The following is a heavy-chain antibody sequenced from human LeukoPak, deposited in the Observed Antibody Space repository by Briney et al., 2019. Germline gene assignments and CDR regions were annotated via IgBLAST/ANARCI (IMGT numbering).Heavy chain of an antibody. V-gene: IGHV1-46*01. CDR2: MHPSGVSI. Sequence: ASVKVSCKASGYTFTNYYMHWVRQAPGQGLEWMGIMHPSGVSIAYAQKFQGRVTLTSDTSTSTVYMELSSLRYEDTAFYYCWLPIRESYLDYWGQGTLVTVSS. D-gene: IGHD3-3*01. CDR1: GYTFTNYY. J-gene: IGHJ4*02. CDR3: WLPIRESYLDY.